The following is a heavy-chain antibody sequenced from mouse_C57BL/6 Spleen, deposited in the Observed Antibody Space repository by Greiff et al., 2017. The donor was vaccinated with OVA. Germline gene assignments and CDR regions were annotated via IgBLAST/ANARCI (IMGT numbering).Heavy chain of an antibody. CDR1: GYSITSGYD. V-gene: IGHV3-1*01. J-gene: IGHJ3*01. Sequence: EVQLQESGPGMVKPSQSLSLTCTVTGYSITSGYDWHWIRHFPGNKLEWMGYISYSGSTNYNPSLKSRISITHDTSKNHFFLKLNSVTTEDTATYYCAREGDYYGSSGFAYWGQGTLVTVSA. D-gene: IGHD1-1*01. CDR3: AREGDYYGSSGFAY. CDR2: ISYSGST.